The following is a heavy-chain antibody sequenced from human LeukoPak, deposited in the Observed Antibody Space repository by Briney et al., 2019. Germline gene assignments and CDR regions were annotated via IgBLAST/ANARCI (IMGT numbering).Heavy chain of an antibody. CDR2: ISTSVSTI. J-gene: IGHJ4*02. Sequence: PGGSLRLSCAASGFTSSSYEMNWVRQAPGKGLEWVSYISTSVSTIYYADSVKGRFTISRDNAKNSLYLQMNSLRAEDTAVYHCARAGRNFDYWGPGTLVTVSS. CDR1: GFTSSSYE. CDR3: ARAGRNFDY. V-gene: IGHV3-48*03. D-gene: IGHD1-26*01.